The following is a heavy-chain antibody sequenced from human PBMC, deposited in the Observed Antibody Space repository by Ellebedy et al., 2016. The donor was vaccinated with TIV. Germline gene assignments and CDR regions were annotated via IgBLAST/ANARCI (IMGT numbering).Heavy chain of an antibody. CDR1: GGSFSGYY. CDR2: INHSGST. D-gene: IGHD6-13*01. J-gene: IGHJ6*02. Sequence: SETLSLTXAVYGGSFSGYYWSWIRQPPGKGLEWIGEINHSGSTNYNPSLKSRVTISVDTSKNQFSLKLSSVTTADTAVYYCASSMSAAGSTYYYYGMDVWGQGTTVTVSS. V-gene: IGHV4-34*01. CDR3: ASSMSAAGSTYYYYGMDV.